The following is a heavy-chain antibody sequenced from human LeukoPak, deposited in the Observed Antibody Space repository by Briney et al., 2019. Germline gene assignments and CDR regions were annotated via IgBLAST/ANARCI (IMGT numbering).Heavy chain of an antibody. CDR2: MKRKRDGGTT. Sequence: GGSLRLSCVVSGFTLSDAWMSWVRQAPGKGLEWIGRMKRKRDGGTTDYAAPVKGRFTISRDDSQNTLYLQMNSLKTEDTAFYYCTTGGGAYCSGGSCFPETFDYWGQGTLVAVSS. CDR1: GFTLSDAW. J-gene: IGHJ4*02. CDR3: TTGGGAYCSGGSCFPETFDY. V-gene: IGHV3-15*01. D-gene: IGHD2-15*01.